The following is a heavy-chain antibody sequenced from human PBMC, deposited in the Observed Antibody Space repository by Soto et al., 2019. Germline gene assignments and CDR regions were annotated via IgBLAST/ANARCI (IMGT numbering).Heavy chain of an antibody. CDR2: IKSDGSST. J-gene: IGHJ5*02. D-gene: IGHD3-10*01. V-gene: IGHV3-74*01. CDR3: AIDYMVRGRDSNWFDH. CDR1: GFTFSTYW. Sequence: EVQLVESGGGLVQPGGSLRLSCAASGFTFSTYWMHWVRQAPGKGLVWVSRIKSDGSSTTYADSVKGRFTISSDNARNNLYLQMNSLTADETAVYYGAIDYMVRGRDSNWFDHWGQGTLVTVSS.